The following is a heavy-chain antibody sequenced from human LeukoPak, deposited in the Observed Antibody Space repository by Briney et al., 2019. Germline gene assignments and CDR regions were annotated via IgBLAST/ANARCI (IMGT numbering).Heavy chain of an antibody. CDR1: GGSISSSTVY. V-gene: IGHV4-39*07. CDR3: ARASPSSSWTYVY. CDR2: INHSGST. D-gene: IGHD6-13*01. J-gene: IGHJ4*02. Sequence: SETLSLTCTVSGGSISSSTVYWGWIRQPPGKGLEWIGEINHSGSTNYNPSLKSRVTISVDTSKNQFSLKLSSVTAADTAVYYCARASPSSSWTYVYWGQGTLVTVSS.